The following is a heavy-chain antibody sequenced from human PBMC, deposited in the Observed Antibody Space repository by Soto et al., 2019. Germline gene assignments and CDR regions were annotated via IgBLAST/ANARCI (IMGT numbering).Heavy chain of an antibody. Sequence: SETLSLTCTVSGGSISSYYWSWIRQPPGKGLEWIGYIYYSGSTNYNPSLKSRVTISVDTSKNQFSLKLSSVTAADTAVYYCARDLGYSSSWWTFDYWGQGTLVTVSS. D-gene: IGHD6-13*01. CDR2: IYYSGST. CDR1: GGSISSYY. V-gene: IGHV4-59*01. J-gene: IGHJ4*02. CDR3: ARDLGYSSSWWTFDY.